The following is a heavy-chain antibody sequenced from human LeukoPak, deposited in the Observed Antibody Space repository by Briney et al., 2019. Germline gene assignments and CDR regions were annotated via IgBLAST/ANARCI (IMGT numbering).Heavy chain of an antibody. Sequence: GGSLRLSCAASGFTFSSYSMNWVRQAPGKGLEWVSSISSSSSYIYYADSMKGRFTISRDNAKNSLYLQMNSLRAEDTAVYYRASPDSSGYFPPDYWGQGTLVTVSS. D-gene: IGHD3-22*01. CDR3: ASPDSSGYFPPDY. CDR1: GFTFSSYS. V-gene: IGHV3-21*01. J-gene: IGHJ4*02. CDR2: ISSSSSYI.